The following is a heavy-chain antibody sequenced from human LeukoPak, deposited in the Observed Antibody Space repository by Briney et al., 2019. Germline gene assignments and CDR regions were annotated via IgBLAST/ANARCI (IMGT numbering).Heavy chain of an antibody. J-gene: IGHJ6*02. V-gene: IGHV1-69*04. CDR3: ATSFSNYGSVDLAYYYGMDV. CDR2: IIPILGIA. D-gene: IGHD3-10*01. Sequence: ASVKVSCKASGGTFSSYAISWVRQAPGQGLEWMGRIIPILGIANYAQKFQGRVTITADKSTSTAYMELSSLRSEDTAVYYCATSFSNYGSVDLAYYYGMDVWGQGTTVTVSS. CDR1: GGTFSSYA.